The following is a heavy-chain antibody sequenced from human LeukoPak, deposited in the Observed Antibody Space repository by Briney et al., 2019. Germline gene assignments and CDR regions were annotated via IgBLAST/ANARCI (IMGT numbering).Heavy chain of an antibody. Sequence: GGSLRLSCAASGFTFDDYAMHWVRQVPGKGLEWVSGISWNSRSIAYADSVKGRFTISRDNAKNSLYLQMNSLRAEDTAVYYCARAGIAAAGTRYYFDYWGQGTLVTVSS. CDR2: ISWNSRSI. D-gene: IGHD6-13*01. CDR1: GFTFDDYA. CDR3: ARAGIAAAGTRYYFDY. V-gene: IGHV3-9*01. J-gene: IGHJ4*02.